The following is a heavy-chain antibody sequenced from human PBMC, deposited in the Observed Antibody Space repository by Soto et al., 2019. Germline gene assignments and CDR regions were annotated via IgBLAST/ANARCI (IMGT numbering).Heavy chain of an antibody. CDR2: ISTDGSTT. CDR3: ASRVVTPLDY. J-gene: IGHJ4*02. D-gene: IGHD2-21*02. CDR1: GFTFSSYW. Sequence: EVQLVESGGGLVQPGGSLRLSCAAAGFTFSSYWMYWVRQAPGKGLVWVSRISTDGSTTNYADSVKGRFTISRDNAKNTLYLQMNSLRAEDTAVYYCASRVVTPLDYWGQGTLVTVSS. V-gene: IGHV3-74*01.